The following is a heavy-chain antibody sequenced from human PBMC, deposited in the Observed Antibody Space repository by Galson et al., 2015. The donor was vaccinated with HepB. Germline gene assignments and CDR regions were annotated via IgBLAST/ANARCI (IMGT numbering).Heavy chain of an antibody. Sequence: SLRLSCAASGLTFSSYAMSWVRQAPGKGLEWVSAISGSGGSTYCADSVKGRFTISRDNSKNTLYLQMNSLRAEDTAVYYCARGLRRRTDDAFDIWAKGQWSPSLQ. J-gene: IGHJ3*02. CDR1: GLTFSSYA. CDR3: ARGLRRRTDDAFDI. V-gene: IGHV3-23*01. CDR2: ISGSGGST.